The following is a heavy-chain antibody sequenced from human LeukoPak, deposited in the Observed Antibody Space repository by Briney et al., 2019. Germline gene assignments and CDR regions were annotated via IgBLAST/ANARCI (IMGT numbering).Heavy chain of an antibody. CDR2: IRYDGSNK. J-gene: IGHJ4*02. Sequence: QPGGSLRLSCAASGFTFSSYGMHWVRQAPGKGLEWVAFIRYDGSNKYYADSVKGRFTISRDNSKNTLYLQMNSLRADDTAVYYCAKAYGSGSYYHFDYWGQGTLVTVSS. CDR3: AKAYGSGSYYHFDY. V-gene: IGHV3-30*02. CDR1: GFTFSSYG. D-gene: IGHD3-10*01.